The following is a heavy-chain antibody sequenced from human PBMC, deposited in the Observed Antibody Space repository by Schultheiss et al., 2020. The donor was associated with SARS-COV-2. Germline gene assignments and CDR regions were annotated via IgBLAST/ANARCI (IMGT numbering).Heavy chain of an antibody. J-gene: IGHJ4*02. CDR2: ISSSSSTI. CDR1: GFTFSSYS. V-gene: IGHV3-48*01. D-gene: IGHD2-2*02. Sequence: GGSLRLSCAASGFTFSSYSMNWVRQAPGKGLEWVSYISSSSSTIYYADSVKGRFTISRDNAKNSLYLQMNSLRAEDTAVYYCARLYCSSTSCYIAAFDYWGQGTLVTVSS. CDR3: ARLYCSSTSCYIAAFDY.